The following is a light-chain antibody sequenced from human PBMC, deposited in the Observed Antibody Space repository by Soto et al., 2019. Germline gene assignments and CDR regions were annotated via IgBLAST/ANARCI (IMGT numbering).Light chain of an antibody. Sequence: EIVLTQSPGSLSLSPGERATLSCRASQSISSNKLAWYQHNPGQAPRLLIYGASSRATGIPDRFSGSGSGTDFTLTNSRLEPEDFVLYYCQQYDSSFPAFGQGTKVEI. CDR2: GAS. CDR1: QSISSNK. V-gene: IGKV3-20*01. J-gene: IGKJ1*01. CDR3: QQYDSSFPA.